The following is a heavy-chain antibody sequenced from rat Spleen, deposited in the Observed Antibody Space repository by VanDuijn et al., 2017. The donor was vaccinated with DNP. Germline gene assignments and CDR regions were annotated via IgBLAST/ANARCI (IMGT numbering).Heavy chain of an antibody. V-gene: IGHV2-45*01. Sequence: QVQLMESGPGLVQPSETLSLTCTVSGFSVTNYNVHWVRQPPGKGLEWMGVMWSGGTADYSSVLRSRLSISRDTSKNQVLLKMNSLQSEDTATYYCARDRYYGSTVGMDAWGQGASVTVSS. CDR2: MWSGGTA. CDR1: GFSVTNYN. CDR3: ARDRYYGSTVGMDA. J-gene: IGHJ4*01. D-gene: IGHD1-6*01.